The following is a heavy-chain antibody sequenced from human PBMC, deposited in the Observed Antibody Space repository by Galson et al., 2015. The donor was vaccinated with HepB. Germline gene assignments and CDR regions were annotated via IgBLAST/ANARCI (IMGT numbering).Heavy chain of an antibody. D-gene: IGHD3-3*01. CDR1: GYTFTSYG. CDR2: ISAYNGNT. Sequence: SCKASGYTFTSYGISWVRQAPGQGLEWMGWISAYNGNTNYAQKLQGRVTMTTDTSTSTAYMELRSLRSDDTAVYYCARDCRPFLEWLLLYNYYYYGMDVWGQGTTVTVSS. J-gene: IGHJ6*02. CDR3: ARDCRPFLEWLLLYNYYYYGMDV. V-gene: IGHV1-18*04.